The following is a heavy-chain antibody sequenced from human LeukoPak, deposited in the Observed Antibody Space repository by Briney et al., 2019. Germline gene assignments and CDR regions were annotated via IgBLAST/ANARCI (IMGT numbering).Heavy chain of an antibody. CDR3: VRENWDNILLRFLGGGGYMDV. CDR2: MHSGGGT. CDR1: GLSVTTNY. V-gene: IGHV3-53*01. Sequence: GSRRLSCAASGLSVTTNYMSWVRQAPGKGLEWVSVMHSGGGTYYADSVKGRFTISRDSSKNTLYLQMNSLRGEDTALYYCVRENWDNILLRFLGGGGYMDVWGKGTTVTVSS. D-gene: IGHD3-3*01. J-gene: IGHJ6*03.